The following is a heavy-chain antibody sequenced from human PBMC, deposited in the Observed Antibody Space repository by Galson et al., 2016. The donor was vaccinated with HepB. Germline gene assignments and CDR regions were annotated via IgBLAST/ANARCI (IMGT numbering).Heavy chain of an antibody. Sequence: SLRLSCAASGFTFSNYSLNWVRQAPGKGXXXVSXXXSXXXYIYXXDSXXXRXXISRDNAKNSLYLQMSSLRAEDTAVYYCAREGLGDGYNSLNYYSYYMDVWGKGTTVTVSS. CDR2: XXSXXXYI. J-gene: IGHJ6*03. CDR1: GFTFSNYS. CDR3: AREGLGDGYNSLNYYSYYMDV. V-gene: IGHV3-21*01. D-gene: IGHD5-24*01.